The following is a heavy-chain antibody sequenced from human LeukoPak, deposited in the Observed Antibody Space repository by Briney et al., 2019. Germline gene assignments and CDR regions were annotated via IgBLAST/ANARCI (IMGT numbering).Heavy chain of an antibody. CDR3: ARDKAAAGKIDY. Sequence: PSETLSLTCAVSGGSISSSNWWSWVRPPPGKGLEWIGEIYHSGRTNYNPSLKSRVTISVDKSKNQFSLKLSSVTAADTAVYYCARDKAAAGKIDYWGQGTLVTVSS. J-gene: IGHJ4*02. CDR2: IYHSGRT. CDR1: GGSISSSNW. V-gene: IGHV4-4*02. D-gene: IGHD6-13*01.